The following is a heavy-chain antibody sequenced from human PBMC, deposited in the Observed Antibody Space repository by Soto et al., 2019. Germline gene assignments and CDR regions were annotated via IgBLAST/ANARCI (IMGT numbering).Heavy chain of an antibody. CDR2: IWYDGSNK. J-gene: IGHJ6*02. V-gene: IGHV3-33*01. CDR3: ARDLCSSGCYYYYGMDV. Sequence: PGGSLRLSCAASGFTFSSYGMHWVRQAPGKGLEWVAVIWYDGSNKYYADSVKGRFTISRDNSKNTLYLQMNSLRAEDTAVYYCARDLCSSGCYYYYGMDVWGQGTTVTVSS. CDR1: GFTFSSYG. D-gene: IGHD6-19*01.